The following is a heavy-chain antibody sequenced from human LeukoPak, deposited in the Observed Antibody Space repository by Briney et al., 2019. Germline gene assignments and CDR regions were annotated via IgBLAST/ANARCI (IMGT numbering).Heavy chain of an antibody. CDR2: INPDGSVT. Sequence: PGGSLRLSCAASEYYWMHWVRQAPGKGLVWVSRINPDGSVTSYADSVKGRFTISRDNAMNTLYLQMNSLRAEDTAVYYCARGDPSWGVVVISEAHYWGQGTLFTVSS. CDR1: EYYW. CDR3: ARGDPSWGVVVISEAHY. V-gene: IGHV3-74*01. J-gene: IGHJ4*02. D-gene: IGHD3-22*01.